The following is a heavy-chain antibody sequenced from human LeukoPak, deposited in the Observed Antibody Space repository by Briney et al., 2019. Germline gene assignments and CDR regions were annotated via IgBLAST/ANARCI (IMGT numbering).Heavy chain of an antibody. D-gene: IGHD3-10*01. V-gene: IGHV3-21*01. J-gene: IGHJ4*02. CDR3: ARSPRSMVRGVITHDY. CDR1: GFTFSSYS. Sequence: GGSLRLSCAASGFTFSSYSMNCVRQAPGKGLEWVSSISSSSSYIYYADSVKGRFTISRDNAKNSLYLQMNSQRADETAVNYWARSPRSMVRGVITHDYWGQGTLVTVSS. CDR2: ISSSSSYI.